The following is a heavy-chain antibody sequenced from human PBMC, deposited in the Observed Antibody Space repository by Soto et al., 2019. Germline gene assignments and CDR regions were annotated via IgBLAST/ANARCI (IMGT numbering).Heavy chain of an antibody. CDR1: GFTFSSYS. CDR3: ARGSSNWAYYFDF. J-gene: IGHJ4*02. CDR2: ITSSGTTV. Sequence: EVHLVESGGGLVQPGGSLRLSCAASGFTFSSYSLNWFRQAPGKGLEWASYITSSGTTVYYADSVRGRFTISRDNAKNSLYLQMNSLRDDDTAVYYCARGSSNWAYYFDFWGQGTLVTVSS. V-gene: IGHV3-48*02. D-gene: IGHD6-13*01.